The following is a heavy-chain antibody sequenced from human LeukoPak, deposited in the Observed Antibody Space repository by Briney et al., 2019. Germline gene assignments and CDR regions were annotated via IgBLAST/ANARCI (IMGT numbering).Heavy chain of an antibody. Sequence: GGSLRLSCAASGFTFSSYTMHWIRQAPGKGPEWVSSISGSNSYIFYADSVKGRFTVSRDNAKDSLYLQMNSLRAEDTAVYYCARALTTLTYEGYWGQGTLVTVSS. D-gene: IGHD1-1*01. J-gene: IGHJ4*02. CDR2: ISGSNSYI. V-gene: IGHV3-21*01. CDR3: ARALTTLTYEGY. CDR1: GFTFSSYT.